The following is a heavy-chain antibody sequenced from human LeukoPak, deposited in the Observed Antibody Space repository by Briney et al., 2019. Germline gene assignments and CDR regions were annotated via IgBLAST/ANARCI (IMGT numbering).Heavy chain of an antibody. Sequence: ETLSLTCSVSDDSITMYYWTWIRQPPGKGLEWVSGITRSGDSTDYADSVKGRSTISRDNSKNTLYLQMNSLRAEDTAVYYCAKEPLGYCTNGVCYLAYWGQGTLVAVSS. CDR2: ITRSGDST. CDR3: AKEPLGYCTNGVCYLAY. J-gene: IGHJ4*02. CDR1: DDSITMYY. V-gene: IGHV3-23*01. D-gene: IGHD2-8*01.